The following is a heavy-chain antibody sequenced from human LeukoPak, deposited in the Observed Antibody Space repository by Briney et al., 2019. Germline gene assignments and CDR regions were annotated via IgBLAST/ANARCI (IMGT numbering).Heavy chain of an antibody. CDR3: TRLYDSGFNY. CDR2: IRSKGNNYAT. D-gene: IGHD3-10*01. J-gene: IGHJ4*02. V-gene: IGHV3-73*01. CDR1: GFTFSGSA. Sequence: PGGSLRLSCAASGFTFSGSAMDWVRQASGKGLEWVGRIRSKGNNYATAYAASVKGRFTTSRYDSKNTAYPQMKSLRTEDTAVYYCTRLYDSGFNYSGQGTPVTVSS.